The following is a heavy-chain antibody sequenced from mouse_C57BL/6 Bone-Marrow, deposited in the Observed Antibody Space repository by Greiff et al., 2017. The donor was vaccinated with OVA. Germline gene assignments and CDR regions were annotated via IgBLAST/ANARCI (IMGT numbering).Heavy chain of an antibody. Sequence: VQLQESGPELVKPGASVKISCKASGYAFSSSWMNWVKQRPGKGLEWIGRIYPGDGDTNYNGKFKGKATLTADNTSSTAYMQLSSLTSEDSAVYFSARGSNYSAWFAYWGQGTLVTVSA. CDR2: IYPGDGDT. J-gene: IGHJ3*01. CDR3: ARGSNYSAWFAY. D-gene: IGHD2-5*01. CDR1: GYAFSSSW. V-gene: IGHV1-82*01.